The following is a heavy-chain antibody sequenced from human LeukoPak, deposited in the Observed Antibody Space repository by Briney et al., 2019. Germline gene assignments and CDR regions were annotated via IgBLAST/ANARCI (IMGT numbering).Heavy chain of an antibody. CDR3: ARDRGCSSTSCPGGYYYYYMDV. CDR1: GFTFSSYW. J-gene: IGHJ6*03. D-gene: IGHD2-2*01. CDR2: IKQDGSEK. V-gene: IGHV3-7*01. Sequence: PGGSLRLSCAASGFTFSSYWMSWVRQASGKGLEWVANIKQDGSEKYYVDSVKGRFTISRDNAKNSLYLQMNSLRAEDTAVYYCARDRGCSSTSCPGGYYYYYMDVWGKGTTVTVSS.